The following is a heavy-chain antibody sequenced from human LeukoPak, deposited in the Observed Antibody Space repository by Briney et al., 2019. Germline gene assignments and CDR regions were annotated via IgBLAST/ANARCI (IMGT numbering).Heavy chain of an antibody. CDR1: GFTFSSYS. J-gene: IGHJ4*02. Sequence: GGSLRLSCAASGFTFSSYSMNWVRQAPGKGLEWVSYISSSSSTIYYADSVKGRFTISRDNAKNSLYLQMNSLRAEDTAVYYCARDGDYWLSRTVSGSYEDTPLDYWGQGTLVTVSS. CDR2: ISSSSSTI. V-gene: IGHV3-48*04. D-gene: IGHD1-26*01. CDR3: ARDGDYWLSRTVSGSYEDTPLDY.